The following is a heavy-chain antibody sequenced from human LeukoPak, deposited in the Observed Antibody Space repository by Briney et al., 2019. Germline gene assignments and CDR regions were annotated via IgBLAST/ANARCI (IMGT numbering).Heavy chain of an antibody. CDR2: IYTSGST. V-gene: IGHV4-61*02. Sequence: SETLSLTCTVSGGSISSGSYYWSWTRQPAGKGLEWIGRIYTSGSTNYNPSLKSRVTISVDTSKNLFSLKLSSVTAADTAVYYCARDPPMVGATQSHQPDWGQGTLVTVSS. CDR3: ARDPPMVGATQSHQPD. J-gene: IGHJ4*02. D-gene: IGHD1-26*01. CDR1: GGSISSGSYY.